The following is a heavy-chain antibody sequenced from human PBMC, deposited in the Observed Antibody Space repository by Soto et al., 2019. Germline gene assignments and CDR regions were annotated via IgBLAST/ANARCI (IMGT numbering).Heavy chain of an antibody. J-gene: IGHJ5*02. CDR1: GFTFSSYS. V-gene: IGHV3-21*01. Sequence: GGSLRLSCAASGFTFSSYSMNWVRQAPGKGLEWVSSISSSSSYIYYADSVKGRFTISRDNAKNSLYLQMNSLRAEDTAVYYCARGVLQYSSSWFGGEHPNWFDPWGQGTLVTVSS. CDR2: ISSSSSYI. D-gene: IGHD6-13*01. CDR3: ARGVLQYSSSWFGGEHPNWFDP.